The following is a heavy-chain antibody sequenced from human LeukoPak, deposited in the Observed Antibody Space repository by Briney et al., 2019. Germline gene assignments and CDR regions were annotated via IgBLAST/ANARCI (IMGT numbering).Heavy chain of an antibody. J-gene: IGHJ4*02. CDR2: IHYSGST. CDR3: AREGDGDHAALDY. D-gene: IGHD4-17*01. V-gene: IGHV4-59*01. Sequence: SETLSLTCTVSGGSFSGNYWIWIRQPSGKGLEWIGYIHYSGSTNYNPSLKSRVTISIETSKNQFSLKLSSVTAADTAVYYCAREGDGDHAALDYWGQGTLVTVSS. CDR1: GGSFSGNY.